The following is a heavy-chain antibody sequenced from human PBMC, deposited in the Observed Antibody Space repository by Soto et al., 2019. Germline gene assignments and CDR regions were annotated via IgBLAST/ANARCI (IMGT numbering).Heavy chain of an antibody. D-gene: IGHD5-12*01. CDR3: ATHSLDSGYGSS. J-gene: IGHJ5*02. CDR1: GGPISSYY. CDR2: IYNSGAR. V-gene: IGHV4-59*08. Sequence: SETLSLTCTVSGGPISSYYWSWIRQPPGKGLEWIGYIYNSGARNYHPSLKSRVIMSVDTSRTRFTLEVTSVTAADSAVYYCATHSLDSGYGSSWGPGTLVTSPQ.